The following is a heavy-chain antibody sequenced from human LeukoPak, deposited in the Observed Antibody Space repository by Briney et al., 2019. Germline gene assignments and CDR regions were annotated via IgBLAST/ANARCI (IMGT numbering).Heavy chain of an antibody. CDR3: AKYYCSAPRGSYREYYFDY. V-gene: IGHV3-23*01. CDR2: ISKSGGIT. D-gene: IGHD3-22*01. CDR1: GFTFNNYA. Sequence: GGSLRLSCAASGFTFNNYAMSWVRQAPGKGLEWVSRISKSGGITYYADSVKGRFTISRDNSKNTLYLQMNRLRAEDTALYYCAKYYCSAPRGSYREYYFDYWGQGALVTVSS. J-gene: IGHJ4*02.